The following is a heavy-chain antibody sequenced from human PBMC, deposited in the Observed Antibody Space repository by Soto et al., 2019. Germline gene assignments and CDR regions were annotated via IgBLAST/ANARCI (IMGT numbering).Heavy chain of an antibody. CDR1: GGSISSYY. CDR2: IYYSGST. J-gene: IGHJ6*02. V-gene: IGHV4-59*01. Sequence: SETLSLTCTVSGGSISSYYWSWIRQPPGKGLEWIGYIYYSGSTNYNPSLKSRVTISVDTSKNQFSLKLSSVTAADTAVYYCARDRRRYYGSGSSYYYYGMDVWGQGTTVTVS. D-gene: IGHD3-10*01. CDR3: ARDRRRYYGSGSSYYYYGMDV.